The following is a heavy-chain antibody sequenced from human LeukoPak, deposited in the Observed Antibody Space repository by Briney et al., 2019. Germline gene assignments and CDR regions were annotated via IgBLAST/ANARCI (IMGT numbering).Heavy chain of an antibody. CDR2: ISGSGGST. CDR3: ANDAARGDFWSGYYTGLLI. D-gene: IGHD3-3*01. V-gene: IGHV3-23*01. Sequence: QAGGSLRLSCAASGFTFRSYAMSWVRQAPRQGLEWVSAISGSGGSTYYADSVKGRFTISRDNSKNTLYLQMNSLRAEDTAVYYCANDAARGDFWSGYYTGLLIWGQGTLVTVSS. J-gene: IGHJ4*02. CDR1: GFTFRSYA.